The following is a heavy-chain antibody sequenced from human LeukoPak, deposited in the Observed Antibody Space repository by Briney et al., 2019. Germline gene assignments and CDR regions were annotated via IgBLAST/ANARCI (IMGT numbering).Heavy chain of an antibody. CDR2: ISSSSSYI. J-gene: IGHJ5*02. V-gene: IGHV3-21*01. CDR1: GFTFSSYS. CDR3: ARGRAIHYYGSRLFFWFDP. D-gene: IGHD3-10*01. Sequence: PGGSLRLSCAASGFTFSSYSMNWVRQAPGKGLEWVSSISSSSSYIYYADSMKGRFTISRDNAKNSLYLQMNSLRAEDTAVYYCARGRAIHYYGSRLFFWFDPWGQGTLVTVSS.